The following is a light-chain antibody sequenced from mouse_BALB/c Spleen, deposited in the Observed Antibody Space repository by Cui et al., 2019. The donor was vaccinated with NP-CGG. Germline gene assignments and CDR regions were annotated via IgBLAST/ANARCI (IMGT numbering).Light chain of an antibody. Sequence: VFSQLSSLTTSPGETVTLTFRSSTGAFTTSNYANWVQEKPDHLFTGLIGGTNNRAPGVPARFSGSLIGDKAALTITGAQTEDEAVYFCALWYSNHWVFGGGTKLTVL. CDR2: GTN. CDR1: TGAFTTSNY. V-gene: IGLV1*01. CDR3: ALWYSNHWV. J-gene: IGLJ1*01.